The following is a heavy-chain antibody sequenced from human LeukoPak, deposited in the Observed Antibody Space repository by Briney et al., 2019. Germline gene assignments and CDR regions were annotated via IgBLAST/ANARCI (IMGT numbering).Heavy chain of an antibody. J-gene: IGHJ3*02. V-gene: IGHV4-59*08. CDR1: GGPIRDYY. D-gene: IGHD5-24*01. CDR2: IYYSGST. Sequence: SETLSLTCTVSGGPIRDYYWSWIRQPPGRGLEWIGYIYYSGSTIHNPSLKSRVTLSVDMSKSQFSLSLASVTASDAAVYYCVRHKRWLQSPDAFDIWGQGTMVTVSS. CDR3: VRHKRWLQSPDAFDI.